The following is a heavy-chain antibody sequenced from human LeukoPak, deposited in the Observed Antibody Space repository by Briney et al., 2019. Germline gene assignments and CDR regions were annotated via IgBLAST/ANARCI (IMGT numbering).Heavy chain of an antibody. D-gene: IGHD3-9*01. CDR3: AKSWQTILTGYSYYFDY. Sequence: PGGSLRLSCAASGFTFSSYAMSWVRQAPGKGLEWVSAISGSGGSTYYADSVKGRFTISRDNSKNTLYLQMNSLRAEDAAVYYCAKSWQTILTGYSYYFDYWGQGTPVTVSS. J-gene: IGHJ4*02. V-gene: IGHV3-23*01. CDR2: ISGSGGST. CDR1: GFTFSSYA.